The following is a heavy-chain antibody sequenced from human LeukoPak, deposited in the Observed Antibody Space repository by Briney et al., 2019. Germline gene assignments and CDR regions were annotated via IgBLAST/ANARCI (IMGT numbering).Heavy chain of an antibody. J-gene: IGHJ4*02. CDR1: GGTFSSYA. Sequence: GASVKVSCKASGGTFSSYAISWVRQAPGQGLEWMGGIIPIFGTANYAQKFQGRVTITRDTSASTAYMELSSLRSEDTAVYYCARAAHLWFGESDFDYWGQGTLVTVSS. CDR3: ARAAHLWFGESDFDY. V-gene: IGHV1-69*05. CDR2: IIPIFGTA. D-gene: IGHD3-10*01.